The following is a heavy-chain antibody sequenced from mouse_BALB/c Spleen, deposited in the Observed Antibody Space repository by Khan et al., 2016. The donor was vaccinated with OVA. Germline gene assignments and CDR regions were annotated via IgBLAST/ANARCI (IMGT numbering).Heavy chain of an antibody. J-gene: IGHJ4*01. CDR1: GYTFTEYT. V-gene: IGHV1-22*01. Sequence: VRLQQSGPELVKPGASVKMSCKTSGYTFTEYTLHWVKQSHGKSLEWIGVIDPKNGVTSYNQKFKGKATLTVDRSSSTAYMEFRSLTSEDSAVSYCARDAGGYWGQGTSVTVSS. CDR2: IDPKNGVT. CDR3: ARDAGGY.